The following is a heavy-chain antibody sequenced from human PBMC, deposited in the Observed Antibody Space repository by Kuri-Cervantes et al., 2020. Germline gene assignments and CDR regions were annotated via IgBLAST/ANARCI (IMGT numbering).Heavy chain of an antibody. Sequence: GESLKISCAASGFTFSSYAMSWFRQAPGKGREWVSSISSSSSYIYYADSVKGRFTISRDNAKNSLYLQMNSLRAEDTAVYYCAKFDGSSGWYLSGKYGMDVWGQGTTVTVSS. CDR2: ISSSSSYI. D-gene: IGHD6-19*01. J-gene: IGHJ6*02. V-gene: IGHV3-21*01. CDR1: GFTFSSYA. CDR3: AKFDGSSGWYLSGKYGMDV.